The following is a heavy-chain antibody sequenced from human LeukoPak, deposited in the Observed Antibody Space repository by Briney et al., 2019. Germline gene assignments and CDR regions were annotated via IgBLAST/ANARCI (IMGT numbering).Heavy chain of an antibody. CDR3: ARDRENIVLVPATRNDY. J-gene: IGHJ4*02. CDR1: GSTFSTYS. V-gene: IGHV3-21*01. D-gene: IGHD2-2*01. CDR2: ISSSSSYI. Sequence: GGSLRLSCVVSGSTFSTYSMNWVRQAPGKGLEWVSSISSSSSYIYYADSVKGRFTISRDNAKNSLYLQMNSLRAEDTAVYYCARDRENIVLVPATRNDYWGQGTLVTVSS.